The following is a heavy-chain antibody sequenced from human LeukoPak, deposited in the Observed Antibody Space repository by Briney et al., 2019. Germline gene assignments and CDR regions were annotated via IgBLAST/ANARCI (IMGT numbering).Heavy chain of an antibody. D-gene: IGHD5/OR15-5a*01. CDR1: GGSISSGGYY. V-gene: IGHV4-31*03. CDR3: ARGGLYAFHF. CDR2: IYYSGST. J-gene: IGHJ4*02. Sequence: PSETLSLTCTVTGGSISSGGYYWSWIRQHPGKGLEWIGYIYYSGSTYYKPSLKSRVTISVDTSKNQFSLKLSSVTAADTAVYYCARGGLYAFHFWGQGTLVTVSS.